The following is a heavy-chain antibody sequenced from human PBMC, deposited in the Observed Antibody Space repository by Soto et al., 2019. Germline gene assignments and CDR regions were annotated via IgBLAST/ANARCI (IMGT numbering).Heavy chain of an antibody. CDR3: AREKIAMVGYYYYGMDV. CDR1: GFTFSSYS. D-gene: IGHD5-18*01. CDR2: ISSSSSYI. Sequence: GSLRLSCSASGFTFSSYSMNWVRQAPGEGLEWVSSISSSSSYIYYADSVKGRFTISRDNAKNSLYLQMNSLRAEDTAVYYCAREKIAMVGYYYYGMDVWGQGTTVTVSS. V-gene: IGHV3-21*01. J-gene: IGHJ6*02.